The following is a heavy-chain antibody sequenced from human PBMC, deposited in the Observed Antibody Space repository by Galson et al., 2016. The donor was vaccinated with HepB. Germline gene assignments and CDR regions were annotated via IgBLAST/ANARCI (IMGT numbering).Heavy chain of an antibody. Sequence: SLRLSCAASGFTFDSYAMSWVRQAPGKGLEWVSSTSNSGITTHYAPSVKGRFTISRANSQTTLYLQMNSLRAEDTAIYFCARIRSILSRETAFDSWGQGTLVTVSS. D-gene: IGHD3-3*01. CDR2: TSNSGITT. CDR3: ARIRSILSRETAFDS. CDR1: GFTFDSYA. V-gene: IGHV3-23*01. J-gene: IGHJ4*02.